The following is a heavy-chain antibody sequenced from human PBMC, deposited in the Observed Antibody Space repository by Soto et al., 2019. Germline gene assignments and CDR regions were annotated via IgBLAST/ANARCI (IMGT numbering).Heavy chain of an antibody. Sequence: SETLSLTCTASGGSISSYYWSWIRQPPGKGLEWIGYIYYSGSTNYNPSLKSRVTISVDTSKYQFSLKLSSVTAADTAVYYCARHSPGYCSSTSCLLWDYYYYMDVWGKGTTVTVSS. CDR3: ARHSPGYCSSTSCLLWDYYYYMDV. J-gene: IGHJ6*03. V-gene: IGHV4-59*08. D-gene: IGHD2-2*01. CDR1: GGSISSYY. CDR2: IYYSGST.